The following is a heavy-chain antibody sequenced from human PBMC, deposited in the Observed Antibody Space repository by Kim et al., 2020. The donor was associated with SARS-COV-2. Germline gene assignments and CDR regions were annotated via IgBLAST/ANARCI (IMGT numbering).Heavy chain of an antibody. Sequence: ASVKVSCKASGYTFTSYAMNWVRQAPGQGLEWMGWINTNTGNPTYAQGFTGRFVFSLDTSVSTAYLQISSLKAEDTAVYYCARDTPPGIVVVVAAYNWFDPWGQGTLVTVSS. V-gene: IGHV7-4-1*02. CDR3: ARDTPPGIVVVVAAYNWFDP. D-gene: IGHD2-15*01. J-gene: IGHJ5*02. CDR1: GYTFTSYA. CDR2: INTNTGNP.